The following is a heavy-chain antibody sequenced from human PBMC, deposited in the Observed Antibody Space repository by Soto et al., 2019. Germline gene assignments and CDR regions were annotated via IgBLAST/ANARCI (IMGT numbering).Heavy chain of an antibody. V-gene: IGHV4-39*01. CDR2: MFYSGAT. D-gene: IGHD2-15*01. Sequence: SETLSLTCTVSGGSISDISYCWGWIRQPPGKGLQWIGCMFYSGATYYNPSLKNRVTLSVDTSNNEFSLKLVSVTAPDTAVYYCARHKSGSDXLDPWGQGTLVTVSS. CDR1: GGSISDISYC. J-gene: IGHJ5*02. CDR3: ARHKSGSDXLDP.